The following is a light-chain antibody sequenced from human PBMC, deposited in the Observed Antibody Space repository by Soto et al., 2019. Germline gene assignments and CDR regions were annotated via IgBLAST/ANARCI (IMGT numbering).Light chain of an antibody. J-gene: IGKJ4*01. CDR1: QSISSW. CDR2: DAS. Sequence: DIQMTQSPSTLSASVGDRVTITCRASQSISSWLAWYQQKPGEAPKLLIYDASSLESGVPSRFSGSGSGTEFTLTISSLQPDDFATYYCQQYNSYPLAFGGGTKVDIK. CDR3: QQYNSYPLA. V-gene: IGKV1-5*01.